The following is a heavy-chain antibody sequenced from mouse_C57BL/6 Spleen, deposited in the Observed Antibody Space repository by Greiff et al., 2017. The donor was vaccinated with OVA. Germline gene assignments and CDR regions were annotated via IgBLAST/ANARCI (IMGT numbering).Heavy chain of an antibody. Sequence: EVQVVESEGGLVQPGSSMKLSCTASGFTFSDYYMAWVRQVPEKGLEWVANINYDGSSTYYLDSLKSRFIISRDNAKNILYLQMSSLKSEDTATYYCARRDDYDDYAMDYWGQGTSVTVSS. CDR3: ARRDDYDDYAMDY. CDR2: INYDGSST. V-gene: IGHV5-16*02. J-gene: IGHJ4*01. CDR1: GFTFSDYY. D-gene: IGHD2-4*01.